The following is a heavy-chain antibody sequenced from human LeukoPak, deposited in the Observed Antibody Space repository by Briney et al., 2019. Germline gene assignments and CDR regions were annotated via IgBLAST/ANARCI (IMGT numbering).Heavy chain of an antibody. Sequence: GGSLRLSCAASGFTFDDYGMSWDRQAPGKGLEWVSSINWNGGSTGYADSVKGRFTISRDNAKNSLYLQMNSLRAEDTALYYCAREVDSYLPKYYFDYWGQGTLVTVSS. V-gene: IGHV3-20*04. D-gene: IGHD5-12*01. CDR1: GFTFDDYG. CDR2: INWNGGST. J-gene: IGHJ4*02. CDR3: AREVDSYLPKYYFDY.